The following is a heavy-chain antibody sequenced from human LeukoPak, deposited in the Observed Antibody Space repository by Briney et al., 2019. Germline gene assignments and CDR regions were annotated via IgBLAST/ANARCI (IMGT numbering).Heavy chain of an antibody. CDR3: AREPHRVLPDYPTHNAFDI. CDR2: IYYSGST. V-gene: IGHV4-59*01. Sequence: SETLSLTCTVSGGSISSYYWSWIRQPPGKGLEWIGYIYYSGSTNYNPSLKSRVTISVDTSKNQFSLKLSSVTAADTAVYYCAREPHRVLPDYPTHNAFDIWGQGTMVTVSS. J-gene: IGHJ3*02. D-gene: IGHD2-2*01. CDR1: GGSISSYY.